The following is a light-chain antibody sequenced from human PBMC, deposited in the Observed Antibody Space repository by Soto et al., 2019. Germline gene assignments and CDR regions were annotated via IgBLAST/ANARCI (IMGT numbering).Light chain of an antibody. CDR1: SSDIGGYNY. J-gene: IGLJ2*01. CDR2: DVS. V-gene: IGLV2-14*01. CDR3: SSYISSSTLNVV. Sequence: QSVLTQPASVSGSPGQSITISCTGTSSDIGGYNYVSWYQQHPGKAPKLIIYDVSIRPSGVSDRFSGSKSGNTASLTISGLQAEDEADYYCSSYISSSTLNVVFGGGTKVTVL.